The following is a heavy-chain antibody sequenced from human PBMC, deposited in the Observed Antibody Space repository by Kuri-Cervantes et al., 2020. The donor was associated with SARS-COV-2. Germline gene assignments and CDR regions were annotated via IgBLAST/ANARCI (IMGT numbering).Heavy chain of an antibody. J-gene: IGHJ4*02. V-gene: IGHV3-7*04. CDR2: IKQDGSEK. CDR1: GFTFSSYW. CDR3: ARCARLRWDFDY. Sequence: GESLKISCAASGFTFSSYWMSWVRQAPGKGLEWVANIKQDGSEKYYVDSVKGRFTISRDNAKNSLYLQMNSLRDEDTAVYYCARCARLRWDFDYWGQGTLVTVSS. D-gene: IGHD4-23*01.